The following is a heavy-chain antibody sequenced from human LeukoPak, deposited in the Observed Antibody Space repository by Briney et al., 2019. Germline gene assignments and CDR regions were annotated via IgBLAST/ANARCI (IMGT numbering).Heavy chain of an antibody. CDR3: ARTGEKRISGSACYYRGRPINY. Sequence: SETLSLTCAVYGGSFSGYYWTWIRQPPGKGLEWIGEINHSGSTDYNPSLKSRVTISVDTSKNQFSLKVTSMTATDTAVYYCARTGEKRISGSACYYRGRPINYWGQGTLVTVSS. CDR1: GGSFSGYY. J-gene: IGHJ4*02. V-gene: IGHV4-34*01. CDR2: INHSGST. D-gene: IGHD3-10*01.